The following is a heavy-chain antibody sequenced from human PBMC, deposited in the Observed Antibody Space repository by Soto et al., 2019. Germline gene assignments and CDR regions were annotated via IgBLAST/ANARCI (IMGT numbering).Heavy chain of an antibody. Sequence: QVQLQESGPGLVKPSQTLSLTCTVSGGSISSDDFYWSWIRQHPGKGLEWIGYIYYSGNTYYNPYLTSRVTILVDTSKNQFSLKLSSVTAADTAVYYCARLSGSWQSWFDPRGQGTLVTVSS. J-gene: IGHJ5*02. D-gene: IGHD6-13*01. CDR1: GGSISSDDFY. CDR2: IYYSGNT. V-gene: IGHV4-31*03. CDR3: ARLSGSWQSWFDP.